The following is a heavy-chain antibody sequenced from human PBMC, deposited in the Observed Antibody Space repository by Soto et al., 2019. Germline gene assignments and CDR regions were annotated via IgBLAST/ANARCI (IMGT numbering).Heavy chain of an antibody. V-gene: IGHV3-23*01. CDR1: GFTFSGYA. CDR2: ISGSGGST. CDR3: AKDARLWAYCGGDCDLSGG. Sequence: EVQLLESGGGLVQPGGSLRLSCAASGFTFSGYAMSWVRQAPGKGLEWVSAISGSGGSTYYADSVKGRFTISRDNSKNTTYLKMNSLRAEDTAVYDCAKDARLWAYCGGDCDLSGGWGQGTLVTVSS. J-gene: IGHJ4*02. D-gene: IGHD2-21*01.